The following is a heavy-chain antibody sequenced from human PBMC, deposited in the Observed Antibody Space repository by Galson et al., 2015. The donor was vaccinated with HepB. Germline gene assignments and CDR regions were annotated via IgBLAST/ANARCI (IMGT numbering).Heavy chain of an antibody. CDR3: AREYQDIVVVLAGFTDV. CDR1: GFTFSSYA. V-gene: IGHV3-30-3*01. D-gene: IGHD2-2*01. Sequence: SLRLSCAASGFTFSSYAMHWVRQAPGEGLEWVAVISYDGSNKYYADSVKGRFTISRDNSKNTLYLQMNSLRAEDTAVYYCAREYQDIVVVLAGFTDVWGKGTTVTVSS. CDR2: ISYDGSNK. J-gene: IGHJ6*04.